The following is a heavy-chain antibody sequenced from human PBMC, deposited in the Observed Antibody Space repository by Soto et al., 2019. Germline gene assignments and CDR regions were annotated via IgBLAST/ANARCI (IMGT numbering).Heavy chain of an antibody. D-gene: IGHD1-26*01. CDR2: IFWTNDR. V-gene: IGHV2-5*01. CDR3: EHRRNVFSDTVAEFEY. Sequence: QITLKESGPTLVNHTQTLTLTCTFSGFSLKTSGVGVGRISQPPGKAPEWLALIFWTNDRRYRSSLQNRLTSTKDTSKNQVVLTITSMDPVDTASDYCEHRRNVFSDTVAEFEYSGQGTLVNVSS. CDR1: GFSLKTSGVG. J-gene: IGHJ4*02.